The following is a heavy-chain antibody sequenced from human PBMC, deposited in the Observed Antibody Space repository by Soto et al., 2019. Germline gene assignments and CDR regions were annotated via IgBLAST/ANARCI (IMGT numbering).Heavy chain of an antibody. J-gene: IGHJ5*02. CDR3: ARSDWFDP. CDR1: GFTFSGHW. CDR2: IKSDGRST. V-gene: IGHV3-74*01. Sequence: EVQLVESGGGLVQPGGSLRLSCAASGFTFSGHWMHWVRQAPGKGLVWVSRIKSDGRSTSYAGSVKGRFTVSRDNAKNTLYLHMNSLRAEDTAVYDCARSDWFDPWGQGTLVTVSS.